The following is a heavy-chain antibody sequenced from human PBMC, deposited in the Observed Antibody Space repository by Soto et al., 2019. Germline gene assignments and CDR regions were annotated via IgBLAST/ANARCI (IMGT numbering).Heavy chain of an antibody. D-gene: IGHD2-2*01. CDR3: ARRHSGYCSSSSCGGWFDP. CDR2: IYYSGST. CDR1: GGSISSYY. J-gene: IGHJ5*02. Sequence: QVQLQESGPGLVKPSETLSLTCTVSGGSISSYYWSWIRQPPGKGLEWMGYIYYSGSTNYNPSLKSRVTISVDTSKNQFSLKLSSVTAADKAVYYCARRHSGYCSSSSCGGWFDPWGQGTLVIVSS. V-gene: IGHV4-59*08.